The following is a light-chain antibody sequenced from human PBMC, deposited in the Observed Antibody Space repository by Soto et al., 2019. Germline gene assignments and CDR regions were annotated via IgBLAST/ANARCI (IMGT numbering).Light chain of an antibody. CDR2: GAS. CDR3: QQYGSSPPT. V-gene: IGKV3-20*01. CDR1: QSISRY. Sequence: IAVTPSPGTLSLSPWERTTLSCMASQSISRYLAWYQQKPGQGPRLLIYGASSRATGTPDRFSGSGSGTDFTLTINRLEPEDFALYYCQQYGSSPPTVGQGTKVDIK. J-gene: IGKJ1*01.